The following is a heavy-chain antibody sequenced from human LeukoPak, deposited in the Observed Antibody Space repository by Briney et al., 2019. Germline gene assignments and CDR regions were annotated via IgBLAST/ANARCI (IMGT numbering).Heavy chain of an antibody. CDR3: ARAEVLPDFYDTSGGFDY. CDR2: IYYSGST. D-gene: IGHD3-22*01. V-gene: IGHV4-59*01. J-gene: IGHJ4*02. Sequence: KPSETLSLTCTVSGGSISSYYWSWIRQPPGKGLEWIGYIYYSGSTNYNPSLKSRVTISVDTSKNQFSLKLSSVTAADTAVYYCARAEVLPDFYDTSGGFDYWGQGTLVTVSS. CDR1: GGSISSYY.